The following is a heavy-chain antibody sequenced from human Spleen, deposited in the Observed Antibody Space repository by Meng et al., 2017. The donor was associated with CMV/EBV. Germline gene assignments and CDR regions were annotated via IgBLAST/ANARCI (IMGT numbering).Heavy chain of an antibody. V-gene: IGHV3-30*04. J-gene: IGHJ4*02. CDR3: ARGPTYSSAWYSSH. D-gene: IGHD6-19*01. Sequence: GGSLRLSCAASGFTFSTYAMHWVRQAPGKGLEWVAVTSYDGSNKYYADSVKGRFTISRDNSKNSVYLQMNSLRAEDTAVYYCARGPTYSSAWYSSHWGQGTLVTVSS. CDR1: GFTFSTYA. CDR2: TSYDGSNK.